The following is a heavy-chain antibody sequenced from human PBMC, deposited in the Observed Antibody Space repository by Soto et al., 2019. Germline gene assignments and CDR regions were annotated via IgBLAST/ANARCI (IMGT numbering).Heavy chain of an antibody. CDR1: GFTVSSNY. J-gene: IGHJ6*01. CDR3: ARDRYSKSDYKYGMDV. V-gene: IGHV3-53*01. D-gene: IGHD6-13*01. Sequence: GGSLRLSXAASGFTVSSNYMTWVRQAPGKGLEWVSVIYSDGTTYYADSVKGRFTISRDNSKNTLYLQMNSLRAEDTAVYYCARDRYSKSDYKYGMDVWGQGTTVTVSS. CDR2: IYSDGTT.